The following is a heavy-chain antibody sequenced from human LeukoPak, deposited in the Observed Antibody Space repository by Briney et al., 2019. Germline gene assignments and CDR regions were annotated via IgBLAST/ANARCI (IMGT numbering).Heavy chain of an antibody. CDR1: GYTFRSYS. V-gene: IGHV3-21*01. J-gene: IGHJ6*02. Sequence: GGSLRLSCAASGYTFRSYSMNWVRQAPGKGLEWVCSITSSSSFIYHAESVKGRFTISRDNAKNSLYLQMNSLRAEDTAVYYCARDMPGRDCSGGSCYGYGLDVWGQGTTVTVSS. CDR3: ARDMPGRDCSGGSCYGYGLDV. D-gene: IGHD2-15*01. CDR2: ITSSSSFI.